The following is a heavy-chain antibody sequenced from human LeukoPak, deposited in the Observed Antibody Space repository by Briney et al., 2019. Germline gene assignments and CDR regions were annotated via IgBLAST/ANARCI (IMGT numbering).Heavy chain of an antibody. Sequence: GGSLRLSRAASGLAFSRDAMSWGPQAPGQGLEWGSASSDNSPNTYCADSVKGRFTISRDNSKNTLYLQMNSLRAEGTAVYYCAKEIYIDYWGQGTTVTVSS. CDR1: GLAFSRDA. CDR2: SSDNSPNT. CDR3: AKEIYIDY. J-gene: IGHJ4*01. V-gene: IGHV3-23*01.